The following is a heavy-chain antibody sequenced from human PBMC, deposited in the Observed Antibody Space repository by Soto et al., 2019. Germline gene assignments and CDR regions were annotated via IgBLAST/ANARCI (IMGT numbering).Heavy chain of an antibody. D-gene: IGHD3-10*01. J-gene: IGHJ5*02. CDR3: ARRLYGSGSTPYFDP. CDR1: GDSFTNYW. CDR2: IYPGDSDT. V-gene: IGHV5-51*01. Sequence: GVPLQVWWKAAGDSFTNYWIGWVRQIPGKGLEWMGVIYPGDSDTRYSPSFQGQVTISADKSITTAYLRWSSLKASDTAMYYCARRLYGSGSTPYFDPWGQGTLVTVSS.